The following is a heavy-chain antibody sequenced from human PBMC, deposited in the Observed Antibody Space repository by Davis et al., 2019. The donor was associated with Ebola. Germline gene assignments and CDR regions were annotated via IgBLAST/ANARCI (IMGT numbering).Heavy chain of an antibody. CDR1: GFTFTNAW. Sequence: PGGSLRLSCAVSGFTFTNAWMSWVRQAPGKGLEWVGRIKSKTDGGTTDYAAPVKGRFTISRDDSKNTAYLQVNSLKTEDTAVYYCTTSAYDSRGYLTDYWGQGTLVTVSS. D-gene: IGHD3-22*01. J-gene: IGHJ4*02. CDR3: TTSAYDSRGYLTDY. V-gene: IGHV3-15*01. CDR2: IKSKTDGGTT.